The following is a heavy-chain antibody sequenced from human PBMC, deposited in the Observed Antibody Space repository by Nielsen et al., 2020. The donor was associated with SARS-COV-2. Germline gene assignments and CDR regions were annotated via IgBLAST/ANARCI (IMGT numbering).Heavy chain of an antibody. CDR3: VKAGDFGKGFGY. V-gene: IGHV6-1*01. Sequence: SQTLSLTCAISGDSVSSNSAAWNWIRQSPSRGLEWLGRTYYRSKWYNDYAVSVKSRITINPDTSKNQFSLQLNSVTPDDTAVYYCVKAGDFGKGFGYWGQGTLVTVSS. CDR1: GDSVSSNSAA. D-gene: IGHD2-21*02. J-gene: IGHJ4*02. CDR2: TYYRSKWYN.